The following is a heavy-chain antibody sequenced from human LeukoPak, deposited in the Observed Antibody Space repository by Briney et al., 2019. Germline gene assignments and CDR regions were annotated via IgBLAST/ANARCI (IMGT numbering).Heavy chain of an antibody. D-gene: IGHD6-19*01. J-gene: IGHJ4*02. V-gene: IGHV4-39*07. CDR1: GGSIVGSSYY. Sequence: SETLSLTCTVSGGSIVGSSYYWGWIRQPPGKGLEWIGYVYYSGSSSYNPSLRSRVTISVDTSKNQFSLILNSMAAADTAVYYCASILTFGGWHCFDYWGQGILVPVSS. CDR3: ASILTFGGWHCFDY. CDR2: VYYSGSS.